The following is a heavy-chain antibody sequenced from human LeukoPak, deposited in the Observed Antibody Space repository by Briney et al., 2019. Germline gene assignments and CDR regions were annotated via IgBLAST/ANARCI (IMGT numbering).Heavy chain of an antibody. CDR3: ARAHNWKYGSFDF. J-gene: IGHJ4*02. CDR1: GFTFSSNS. V-gene: IGHV3-21*01. Sequence: GGSLRLSCAASGFTFSSNSMNWVRQAPGKGLEWVSCISSSSSYIYYADSVKGRFTISRDNAKNSLYLQMNSLRAEDTAVYYWARAHNWKYGSFDFWGQGTLVTVSS. D-gene: IGHD1-7*01. CDR2: ISSSSSYI.